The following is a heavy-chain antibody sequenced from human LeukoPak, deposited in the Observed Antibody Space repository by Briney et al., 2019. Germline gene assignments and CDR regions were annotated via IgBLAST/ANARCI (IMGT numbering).Heavy chain of an antibody. J-gene: IGHJ4*02. Sequence: SETLSLTCAVYGGSFSGYYWSWIRQPPGKGLEWIGEINHSGSTNYNPSLKSRVTISVDTSKNQFSLNLSSVTAADTAVYYCARVRSVGIVGVKGYFDYWGQGTLVTVSS. V-gene: IGHV4-34*01. D-gene: IGHD1-26*01. CDR2: INHSGST. CDR3: ARVRSVGIVGVKGYFDY. CDR1: GGSFSGYY.